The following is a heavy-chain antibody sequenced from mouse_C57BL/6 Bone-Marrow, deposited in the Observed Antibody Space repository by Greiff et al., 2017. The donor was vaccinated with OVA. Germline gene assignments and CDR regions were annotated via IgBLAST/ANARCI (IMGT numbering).Heavy chain of an antibody. CDR1: GYAFSSSW. CDR3: ARRGYYGSSYLWYFDV. Sequence: QVQLQQSGPELVKPGASVKISCKASGYAFSSSWMNWVKQRPGKGLEWIGRIYPGDGDTNYNGKFKGKATLTADKSSSTAYMQLSSLTSEDSAVYFCARRGYYGSSYLWYFDVWGTGTTVTVSS. CDR2: IYPGDGDT. D-gene: IGHD1-1*01. J-gene: IGHJ1*03. V-gene: IGHV1-82*01.